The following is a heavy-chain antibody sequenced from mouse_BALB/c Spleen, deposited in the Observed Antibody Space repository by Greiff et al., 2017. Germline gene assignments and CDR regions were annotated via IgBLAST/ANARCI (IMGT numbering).Heavy chain of an antibody. J-gene: IGHJ1*01. CDR1: GFTFSSYG. CDR2: INSNGGST. CDR3: ARGRHHAGPRYFDV. D-gene: IGHD3-1*01. Sequence: EVKLMESGGGLVQPGGSLKLSCAASGFTFSSYGMSWVRQTPDKRLELVATINSNGGSTYYPDSVKGRFTISRDNAKNTLYLQMSSLKSEDTAMYYCARGRHHAGPRYFDVWGAGTTVTVSS. V-gene: IGHV5-6-3*01.